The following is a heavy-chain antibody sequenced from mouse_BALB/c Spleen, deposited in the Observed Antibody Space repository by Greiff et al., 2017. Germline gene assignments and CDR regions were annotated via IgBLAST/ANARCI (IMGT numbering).Heavy chain of an antibody. CDR3: ARGDYEEAWFAY. D-gene: IGHD2-4*01. CDR2: IHYSGST. Sequence: EVQLQESGPDLVKPSQSLSLTCTVTGYSITSGYSWPWIRQFPGNQLEWMGYIHYSGSTNYNPSLKSRISITRDTSKNQFFLQLNSVTTEDTATYYCARGDYEEAWFAYWGQGTLVTVSA. V-gene: IGHV3-1*02. J-gene: IGHJ3*01. CDR1: GYSITSGYS.